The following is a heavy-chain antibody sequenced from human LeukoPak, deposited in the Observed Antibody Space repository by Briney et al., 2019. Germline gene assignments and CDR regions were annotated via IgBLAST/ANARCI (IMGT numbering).Heavy chain of an antibody. J-gene: IGHJ6*03. CDR3: AKDATAVPGTVYMDV. CDR2: ITGSGGST. CDR1: GFTFSSYG. Sequence: GGSLRLSCAASGFTFSSYGMSWVRQAPGKGLEWVSAITGSGGSTYYADSVKGRFTISRDNSKNSVYLQMTSLRAEDTALYYCAKDATAVPGTVYMDVWGKGTTVTVSS. D-gene: IGHD6-13*01. V-gene: IGHV3-23*01.